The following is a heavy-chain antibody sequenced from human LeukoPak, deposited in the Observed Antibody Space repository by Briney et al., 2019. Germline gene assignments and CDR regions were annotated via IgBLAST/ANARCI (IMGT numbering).Heavy chain of an antibody. Sequence: GASLRLSCAASGFTFSNYAMSWVRQAPGKGLEWVSAITGSGSGIYYADSMKSRFTISRDNSKNTLYLQINSRRAEDTAVYYCAKWGDYDVLTGYYVSDYWGQGTLVTVSS. J-gene: IGHJ4*02. V-gene: IGHV3-23*01. D-gene: IGHD3-9*01. CDR2: ITGSGSGI. CDR1: GFTFSNYA. CDR3: AKWGDYDVLTGYYVSDY.